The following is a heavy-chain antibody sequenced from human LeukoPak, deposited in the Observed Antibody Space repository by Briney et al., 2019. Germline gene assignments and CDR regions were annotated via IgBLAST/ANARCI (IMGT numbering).Heavy chain of an antibody. D-gene: IGHD5-12*01. CDR2: ISDSGGNT. CDR3: AKYGPGGYVADAFVI. Sequence: PGGSLRLSCAASGFTFSSYAMNWVRQAPGKGLEWVSSISDSGGNTYYADSVRGRFTISRDNSKNTLYLQVNSLRAEDTAVYYCAKYGPGGYVADAFVIWGQGTMVTVSS. V-gene: IGHV3-23*01. J-gene: IGHJ3*02. CDR1: GFTFSSYA.